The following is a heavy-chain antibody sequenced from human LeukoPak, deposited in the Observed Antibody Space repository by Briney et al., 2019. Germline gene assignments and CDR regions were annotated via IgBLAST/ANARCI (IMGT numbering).Heavy chain of an antibody. J-gene: IGHJ4*02. V-gene: IGHV3-23*01. Sequence: PGASLRLSCAASGLTFSSYAMSWVRQAPGKGLEWVSAISGSGGSTYYADSVKGRFTISRDNSKNTLYLQMNSLRAEDTAVYYCAKTPSRLGGVGATTIFDYWGQGTLVTVSS. D-gene: IGHD1-26*01. CDR2: ISGSGGST. CDR3: AKTPSRLGGVGATTIFDY. CDR1: GLTFSSYA.